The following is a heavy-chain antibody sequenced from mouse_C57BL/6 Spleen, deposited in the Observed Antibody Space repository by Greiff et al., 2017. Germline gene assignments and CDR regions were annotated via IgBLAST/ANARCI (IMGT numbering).Heavy chain of an antibody. V-gene: IGHV14-3*01. CDR3: GRSNSTPVVEDS. CDR2: IDPANGNT. Sequence: VQLKESVAELVRPGASVKLSCTASGCNIKNTYMPWVKQRPEQGLEWIGRIDPANGNTKYAPEFQGKAPITVDTSSTTAYLQLRSLTSADTAIYYCGRSNSTPVVEDSWGQGTTLTVS. J-gene: IGHJ2*01. CDR1: GCNIKNTY. D-gene: IGHD1-1*01.